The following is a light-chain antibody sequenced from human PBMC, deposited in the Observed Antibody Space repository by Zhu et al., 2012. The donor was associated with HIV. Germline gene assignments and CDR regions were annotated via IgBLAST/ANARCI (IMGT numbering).Light chain of an antibody. J-gene: IGKJ3*01. CDR1: RGIYNA. V-gene: IGKV1-NL1*01. Sequence: DIQMTQSPSSLSASVGDRVTITCRASRGIYNALAWYQQKPGKAPKLLVYAASTLQSGVPSRFSGSGSGTDYTLTINSLQPEDLATYFCQQCYSPPLTFGPRDQSRRSN. CDR3: QQCYSPPLT. CDR2: AAS.